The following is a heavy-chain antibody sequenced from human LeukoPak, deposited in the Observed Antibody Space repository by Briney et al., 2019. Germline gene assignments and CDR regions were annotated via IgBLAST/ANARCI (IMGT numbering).Heavy chain of an antibody. J-gene: IGHJ4*02. CDR2: ISSSGSTI. CDR1: GFTFSSYE. D-gene: IGHD3-10*01. V-gene: IGHV3-48*03. CDR3: ARDSYYCGSGSPDYFDY. Sequence: HTGGSLRLSCAASGFTFSSYEMNWVRQAPGKGLEWVSYISSSGSTIYYADSVKGRFTISRDNAKNSLYLQMNSLRAEDTAVYYCARDSYYCGSGSPDYFDYWGQGTLVTVSS.